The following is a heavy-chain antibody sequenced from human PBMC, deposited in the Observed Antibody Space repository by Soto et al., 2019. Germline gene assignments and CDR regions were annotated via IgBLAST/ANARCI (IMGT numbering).Heavy chain of an antibody. Sequence: SETLSLTCTVSGGSISSYYWSWIRQPPGKGLEWIGYIYYSGSTNYNPSLKSRVTISVDTSKNQFSLKLSSVTAADTAVYYCAREGGIVVVPAAIDDAFDIWGQGTMVTVSS. CDR2: IYYSGST. CDR1: GGSISSYY. J-gene: IGHJ3*02. CDR3: AREGGIVVVPAAIDDAFDI. D-gene: IGHD2-2*01. V-gene: IGHV4-59*01.